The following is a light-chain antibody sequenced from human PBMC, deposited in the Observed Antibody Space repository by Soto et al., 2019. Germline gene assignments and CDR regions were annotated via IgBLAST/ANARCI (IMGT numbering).Light chain of an antibody. V-gene: IGKV3-20*01. J-gene: IGKJ5*01. CDR1: QSVGSSY. Sequence: EIVLTQSPGTLSLSPGERATLSCRASQSVGSSYLAWYQQKPGQAPRLLIYAASSRATGVPERFSGSGSGTDFTLTISRLESEDFAVYYCQQYGISPPNTLDQGTRLEIK. CDR3: QQYGISPPNT. CDR2: AAS.